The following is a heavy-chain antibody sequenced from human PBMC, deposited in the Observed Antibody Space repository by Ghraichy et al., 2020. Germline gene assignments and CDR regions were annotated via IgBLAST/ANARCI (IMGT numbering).Heavy chain of an antibody. CDR1: GFTFSSYA. CDR3: AKDREGYSGYDWAVDY. CDR2: ISGSGGST. Sequence: LSLTCAASGFTFSSYAMSWVRQAPGKGLEWVSAISGSGGSTYYADSVKGRFTISRDNSKNTLYLQMNSLRAEDTAVYYCAKDREGYSGYDWAVDYWGQGTLVTVSS. V-gene: IGHV3-23*01. J-gene: IGHJ4*02. D-gene: IGHD5-12*01.